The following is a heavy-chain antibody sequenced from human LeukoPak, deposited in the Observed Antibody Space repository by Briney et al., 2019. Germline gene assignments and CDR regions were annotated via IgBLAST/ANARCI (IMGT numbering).Heavy chain of an antibody. D-gene: IGHD3-9*01. Sequence: ASVKVSCKASGYTSTGYYMHWVRQAPGQGLEWMGWINPNSGGTNYAQKFQGRVTMTRDTSISTAYMELSRLRSDDTAVYYCARVRGSRYDILTGYYDFDPWGQGTLVTVSS. CDR1: GYTSTGYY. J-gene: IGHJ5*02. CDR2: INPNSGGT. V-gene: IGHV1-2*02. CDR3: ARVRGSRYDILTGYYDFDP.